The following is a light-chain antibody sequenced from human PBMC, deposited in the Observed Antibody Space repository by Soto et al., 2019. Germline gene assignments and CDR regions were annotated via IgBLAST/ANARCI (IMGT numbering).Light chain of an antibody. J-gene: IGKJ3*01. Sequence: EIVMTQSPATLSESPGERATLSCRASQSVSSNLAWYQQKPGQAPRLLIYGASTRATGIPARFSGSGSGTEFTLTISSLQSEDFAVYYCQQYNNWPPGVTFGPGTKVDIK. CDR1: QSVSSN. CDR2: GAS. V-gene: IGKV3-15*01. CDR3: QQYNNWPPGVT.